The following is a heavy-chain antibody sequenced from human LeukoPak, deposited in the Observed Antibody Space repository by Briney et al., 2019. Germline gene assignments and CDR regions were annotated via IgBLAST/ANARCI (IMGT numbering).Heavy chain of an antibody. D-gene: IGHD1-26*01. Sequence: PRGSLRLSCAASGFTFSSYWMHWVRQAPGKGLVWVSRINSDGSSTSYADSVKGRFTISRDNAKNTLYLQMNSLRAEDTAVYYCARAGGSYRGFDYWGQGTLVTVSS. CDR1: GFTFSSYW. V-gene: IGHV3-74*01. CDR3: ARAGGSYRGFDY. CDR2: INSDGSST. J-gene: IGHJ4*02.